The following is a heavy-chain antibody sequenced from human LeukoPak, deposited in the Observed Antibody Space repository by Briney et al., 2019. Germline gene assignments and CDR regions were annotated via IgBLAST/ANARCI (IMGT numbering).Heavy chain of an antibody. V-gene: IGHV3-66*01. Sequence: PGGSLILSCAASGFTVSSNYMSWVRQAPGKGLEWVSVVYSGGSTHYADSVKGRFTISRDNSKNTLYLHMNSLRAEDTAVYYCATADSGSYYSGFDYWGQGTLVTVSS. CDR3: ATADSGSYYSGFDY. J-gene: IGHJ4*02. CDR1: GFTVSSNY. D-gene: IGHD1-26*01. CDR2: VYSGGST.